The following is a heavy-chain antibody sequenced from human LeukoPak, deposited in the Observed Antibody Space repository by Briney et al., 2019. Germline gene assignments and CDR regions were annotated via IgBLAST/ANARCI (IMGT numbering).Heavy chain of an antibody. CDR2: IHHSGST. V-gene: IGHV4-38-2*02. CDR1: GYSISSGYY. D-gene: IGHD1-7*01. CDR3: ARDANWNYGY. Sequence: SDTLSLTCTVSGYSISSGYYWGWIRQPPGKGLEWIGTIHHSGSTFYNPSLKSRVTISVDTSKNQFSLKLSSVTAADTAVYYCARDANWNYGYWGQGTLVTVSS. J-gene: IGHJ4*02.